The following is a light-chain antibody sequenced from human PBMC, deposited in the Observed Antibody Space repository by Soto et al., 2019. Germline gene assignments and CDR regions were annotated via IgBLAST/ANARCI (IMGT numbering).Light chain of an antibody. V-gene: IGKV3-15*01. CDR1: QSVSSN. CDR2: GAS. Sequence: EIVMTQSPATLSVSPGERATLSCRASQSVSSNLAWYQQKPGQAPRLLIYGASTRATGIPARFSGSGSQANGAVGGSSLQSEDFARYYCQQYNNWPQWTVAQGTKVDIK. J-gene: IGKJ1*01. CDR3: QQYNNWPQWT.